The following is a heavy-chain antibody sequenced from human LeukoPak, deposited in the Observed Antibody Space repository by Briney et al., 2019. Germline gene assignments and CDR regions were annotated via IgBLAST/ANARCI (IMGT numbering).Heavy chain of an antibody. CDR1: GFTFSRYG. J-gene: IGHJ4*02. CDR2: ISNSGDNT. CDR3: AKAYSGTYFRTFDF. D-gene: IGHD1-26*01. V-gene: IGHV3-23*01. Sequence: GGSLRLSCAASGFTFSRYGMSWVRQPPGKGLEWVSAISNSGDNTNYADSVKGRFTISRDNSKNTLFLQMNSLRAEDTAVYYRAKAYSGTYFRTFDFWGQGTLVPVSS.